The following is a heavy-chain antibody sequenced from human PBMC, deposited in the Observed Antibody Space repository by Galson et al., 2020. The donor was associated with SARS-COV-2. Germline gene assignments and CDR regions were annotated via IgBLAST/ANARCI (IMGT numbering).Heavy chain of an antibody. CDR1: GFTFGRYG. J-gene: IGHJ6*04. V-gene: IGHV3-21*01. Sequence: ESLKISCAGSGFTFGRYGMSWVRQAPGKGLEWVSSISSGISFMYYADSVKGRFTVSRDNAKNSLYLQMNSLRAEDTAVYYCARDNFGNYVMDVWGKGTTVSISS. CDR3: ARDNFGNYVMDV. D-gene: IGHD3-10*01. CDR2: ISSGISFM.